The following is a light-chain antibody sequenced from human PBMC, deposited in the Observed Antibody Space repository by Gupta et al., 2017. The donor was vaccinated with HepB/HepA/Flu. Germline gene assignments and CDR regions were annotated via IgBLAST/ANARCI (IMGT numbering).Light chain of an antibody. CDR1: SANSGRDY. Sequence: SVLNHPPSASGTPGQRVTISWPGSSANSGRDYVYWYQQFPGKAPKVLIYRDNQRPSGVPDRFAGSKSGTSASLAISGLRSEDEADYYCASWDDSLRVRVFGGGTKLTVL. CDR2: RDN. CDR3: ASWDDSLRVRV. V-gene: IGLV1-47*01. J-gene: IGLJ3*02.